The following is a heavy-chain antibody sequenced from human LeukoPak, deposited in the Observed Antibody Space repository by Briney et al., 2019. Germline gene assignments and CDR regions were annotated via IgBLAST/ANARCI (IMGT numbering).Heavy chain of an antibody. J-gene: IGHJ4*02. Sequence: SETLSLTCTVSGGSISGYYWSWIRRPAGKGLEWIGRIYTSGSTNYNPSLKSRVTMSVDTSKSQISLKLSSVTAADTAVYYCAREYGSGSYHSGLYYFDYWGQGTLVTVSS. V-gene: IGHV4-4*07. D-gene: IGHD3-10*01. CDR3: AREYGSGSYHSGLYYFDY. CDR2: IYTSGST. CDR1: GGSISGYY.